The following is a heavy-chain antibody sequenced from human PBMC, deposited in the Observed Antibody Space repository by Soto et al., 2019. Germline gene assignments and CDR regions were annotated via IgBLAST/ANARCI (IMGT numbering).Heavy chain of an antibody. CDR3: ALRYSYYYYYGMDV. D-gene: IGHD2-21*01. Sequence: SETLSLTCTVFGGSISSSSYYWGWIRQPPGKGLEWIGSIYYSGSTYYNPSLKSRVTISVDTSKNQFSLKLSSVTAADTAVYYCALRYSYYYYYGMDVWGQGTTVTVYS. J-gene: IGHJ6*02. V-gene: IGHV4-39*01. CDR2: IYYSGST. CDR1: GGSISSSSYY.